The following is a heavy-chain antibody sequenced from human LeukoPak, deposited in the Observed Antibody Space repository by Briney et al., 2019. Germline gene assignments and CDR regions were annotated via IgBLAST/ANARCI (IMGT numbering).Heavy chain of an antibody. J-gene: IGHJ5*02. Sequence: SVKVSCKASGGTFSSYAISWVRQVPGQGLEWMGGIIPIFGTANYAQKFQGRVTITADESTSAAYMELSSLRSEDTAVYYCARTFYAPYYDSSADWFDPWGQGTLVTVSS. CDR2: IIPIFGTA. CDR1: GGTFSSYA. V-gene: IGHV1-69*13. CDR3: ARTFYAPYYDSSADWFDP. D-gene: IGHD3-22*01.